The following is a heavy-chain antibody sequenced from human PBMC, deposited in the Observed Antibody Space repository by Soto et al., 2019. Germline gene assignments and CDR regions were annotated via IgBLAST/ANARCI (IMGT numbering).Heavy chain of an antibody. J-gene: IGHJ6*02. CDR1: GGSVSSGSYY. D-gene: IGHD2-2*01. CDR2: IYYSGST. V-gene: IGHV4-61*01. CDR3: VRDSRSYYGMDV. Sequence: QVQLQESGPGLVKPSETLSLTCTVSGGSVSSGSYYWSWIRQPPGKGLEWIGYIYYSGSTNYNPSLKSRVTISVDTSKNQFSLKLSSVTAADTAVYYCVRDSRSYYGMDVWGQGTTVTVSS.